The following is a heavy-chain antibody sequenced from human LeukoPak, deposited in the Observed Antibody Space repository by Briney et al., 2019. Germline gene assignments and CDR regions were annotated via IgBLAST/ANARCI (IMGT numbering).Heavy chain of an antibody. CDR3: AKGTYYYDSSGLFDY. J-gene: IGHJ4*02. CDR1: GFTFDDYA. D-gene: IGHD3-22*01. V-gene: IGHV3-9*01. Sequence: GRSLRLSCAASGFTFDDYAMRWVRQAPGKGLEWVSGISWNSGSIGCADSAKGRFTISRDNAKNSLYLQMNSLRAEDTALYYCAKGTYYYDSSGLFDYWGQGTLVTVSS. CDR2: ISWNSGSI.